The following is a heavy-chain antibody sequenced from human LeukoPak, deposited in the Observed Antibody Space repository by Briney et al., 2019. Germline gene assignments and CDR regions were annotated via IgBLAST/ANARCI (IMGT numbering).Heavy chain of an antibody. Sequence: PGRSLRLSCAASGFTFSSYTMHWVRQAPGKGLEWVAVISYDGNNKYYADSVKGRFTISRDNSKNTLYLQMNSLRAEDTAVYYCARGQTLSYYYDSSGQGGWFDPWGQGTLVTVSS. V-gene: IGHV3-30-3*01. D-gene: IGHD3-22*01. CDR3: ARGQTLSYYYDSSGQGGWFDP. J-gene: IGHJ5*02. CDR1: GFTFSSYT. CDR2: ISYDGNNK.